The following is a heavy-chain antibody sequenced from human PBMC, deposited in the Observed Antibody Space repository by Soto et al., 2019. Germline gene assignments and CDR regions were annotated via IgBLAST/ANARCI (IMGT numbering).Heavy chain of an antibody. V-gene: IGHV3-11*01. Sequence: GGSLRLSCAASGFTFSDYYMSWIRQAPGKGLEWISYISNSGSTIYYADSVKGRFTISRDNTKNSLYLQMNSLRAEDTAVYYCAVRGKQLRYFDYWGQGTLVTVSS. J-gene: IGHJ4*02. CDR3: AVRGKQLRYFDY. D-gene: IGHD6-13*01. CDR1: GFTFSDYY. CDR2: ISNSGSTI.